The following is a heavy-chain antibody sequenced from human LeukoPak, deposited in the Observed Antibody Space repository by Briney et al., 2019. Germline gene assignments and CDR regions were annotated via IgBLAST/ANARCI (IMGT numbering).Heavy chain of an antibody. Sequence: PSETLSLTCTVSGGSISSYYWSWIRQPPGKGLEWIGYIYYSGSTNYNPSLKSRVTISVDTSKNQFSLKLSSVTAADTAVYYCAREGRYSYGYRYGMDVWGQGTTVTVSS. J-gene: IGHJ6*02. CDR3: AREGRYSYGYRYGMDV. V-gene: IGHV4-59*01. CDR2: IYYSGST. D-gene: IGHD5-18*01. CDR1: GGSISSYY.